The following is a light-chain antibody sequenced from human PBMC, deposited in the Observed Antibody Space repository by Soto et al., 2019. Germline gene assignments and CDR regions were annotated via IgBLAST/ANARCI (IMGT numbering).Light chain of an antibody. CDR1: SSNIGAGHA. V-gene: IGLV1-40*01. CDR2: SNN. Sequence: QPVLTQPPSVSGAPGQRVTISCTGSSSNIGAGHAVHWYQQLPGTAPKLLIHSNNTRPSGVPDRFSGSKSGSSASLAIAGLQADDEADFYCQSYDPTLRTSLFGVGTKLTVL. CDR3: QSYDPTLRTSL. J-gene: IGLJ2*01.